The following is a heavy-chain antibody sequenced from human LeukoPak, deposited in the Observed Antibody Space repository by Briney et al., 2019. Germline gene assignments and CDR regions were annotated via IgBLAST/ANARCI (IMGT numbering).Heavy chain of an antibody. D-gene: IGHD3-9*01. CDR1: GFTVSSNY. CDR3: ASYYDILTGYYNTY. V-gene: IGHV3-30-3*01. CDR2: ISYDGSNK. J-gene: IGHJ4*02. Sequence: GGSLRLSCAASGFTVSSNYMSWVRQAPGKGLEWVAVISYDGSNKYYADSVKGRFTISRDNSKNTLYLQMNSLRAEDTAVYYCASYYDILTGYYNTYWGQGTLVTVSS.